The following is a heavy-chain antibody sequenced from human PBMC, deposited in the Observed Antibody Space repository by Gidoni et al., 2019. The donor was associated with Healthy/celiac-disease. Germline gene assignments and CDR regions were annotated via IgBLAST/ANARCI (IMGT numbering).Heavy chain of an antibody. CDR1: GGSISSYY. CDR2: IYYSGST. V-gene: IGHV4-59*01. CDR3: ARDHHDYGVTNWFDP. J-gene: IGHJ5*02. D-gene: IGHD4-17*01. Sequence: QVQLQESGPGLVKPSETLSLTCTVSGGSISSYYWSWIRQPPGKGLEWIGYIYYSGSTNYNPSLKSRVTISVDTSKNQFSLKLSSVTAADTAVYYCARDHHDYGVTNWFDPWGQGTLVTVSS.